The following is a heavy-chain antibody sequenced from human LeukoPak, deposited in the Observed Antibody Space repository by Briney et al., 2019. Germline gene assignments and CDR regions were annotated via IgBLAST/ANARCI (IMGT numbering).Heavy chain of an antibody. Sequence: KPSETLSLTCAVSGYSISSGYQWAWIRQPPGKTLEWIGSIFHSGSAHYNPSLKSRVTIPVDTSTNHFSLRLSSVTAADTALYYCARDPRWLTPDCTSTSCYENYFDPWGQGILVTVSS. CDR1: GYSISSGYQ. J-gene: IGHJ5*02. D-gene: IGHD2-2*01. CDR3: ARDPRWLTPDCTSTSCYENYFDP. CDR2: IFHSGSA. V-gene: IGHV4-38-2*02.